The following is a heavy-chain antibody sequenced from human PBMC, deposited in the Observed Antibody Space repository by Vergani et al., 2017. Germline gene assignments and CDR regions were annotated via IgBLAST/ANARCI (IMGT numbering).Heavy chain of an antibody. Sequence: EVQLVESGGGLVKPGGSLRLSCAASGFTFSNDGMSWVRKAPGKGQEWVGRIKRKTDGGSKDYAATVKGRFTIARDESKNTLYLQMNSLKTADTAVYYDTTGPIQLWLGIFAFAIWGQGTMVTVSS. D-gene: IGHD5-18*01. CDR1: GFTFSNDG. CDR2: IKRKTDGGSK. CDR3: TTGPIQLWLGIFAFAI. J-gene: IGHJ3*02. V-gene: IGHV3-15*01.